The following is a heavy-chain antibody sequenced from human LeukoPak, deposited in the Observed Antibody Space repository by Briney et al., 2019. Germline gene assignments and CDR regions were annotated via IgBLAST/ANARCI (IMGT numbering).Heavy chain of an antibody. CDR2: IGIAGDT. CDR1: GFTFGNFD. J-gene: IGHJ4*02. Sequence: PGESLRLSCAASGFTFGNFDMHWVRQATGKGLEWLSTIGIAGDTYYPASVKGRFTISRDTVKKSLYLQMNSLRAGDTAVYYCAAYGRSGDYWGQGTLVTVSS. V-gene: IGHV3-13*01. CDR3: AAYGRSGDY. D-gene: IGHD3-10*01.